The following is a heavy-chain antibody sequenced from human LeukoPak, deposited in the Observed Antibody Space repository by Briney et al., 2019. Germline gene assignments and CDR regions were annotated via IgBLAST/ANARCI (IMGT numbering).Heavy chain of an antibody. CDR3: TTGNP. CDR2: IKSKILGGTT. J-gene: IGHJ5*02. CDR1: GFTFSNAS. Sequence: GSLRLSCGTSGFTFSNASISWVRQAPGKGLEWIGLIKSKILGGTTHYAAPVKGRFTISRDDSKDTLYLQMNSLKPEDTAVYYCTTGNPWGQGTLVTVSS. V-gene: IGHV3-15*01.